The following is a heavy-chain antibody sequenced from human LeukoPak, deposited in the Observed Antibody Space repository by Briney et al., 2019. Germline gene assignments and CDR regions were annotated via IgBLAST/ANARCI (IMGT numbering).Heavy chain of an antibody. CDR2: IRQDGGET. CDR1: GFTFRSYW. CDR3: ARDRGYSTFDY. V-gene: IGHV3-7*01. Sequence: GGSLRLSCAASGFTFRSYWMSWVRQAPGKGLEWVANIRQDGGETYYVDSVKGRFSISRDNAKNSLYLQMNSLRAEDTAVYYCARDRGYSTFDYWGQGTLVTVSS. J-gene: IGHJ4*02. D-gene: IGHD4-23*01.